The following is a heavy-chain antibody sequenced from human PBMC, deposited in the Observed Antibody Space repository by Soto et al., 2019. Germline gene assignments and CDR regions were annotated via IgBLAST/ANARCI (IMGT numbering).Heavy chain of an antibody. J-gene: IGHJ4*02. CDR3: ARAASHPVY. CDR2: MNADNGDT. CDR1: GYTFTSYA. V-gene: IGHV1-3*01. Sequence: QVQLVQSGAEVKKPGASVKVSCKASGYTFTSYAIYWVRQAPGQRLEWMGWMNADNGDTKYSQKFQGRVTITRDTSVSTAYMELSSLTSEDTAVYYCARAASHPVYWGQGTLVTVSS.